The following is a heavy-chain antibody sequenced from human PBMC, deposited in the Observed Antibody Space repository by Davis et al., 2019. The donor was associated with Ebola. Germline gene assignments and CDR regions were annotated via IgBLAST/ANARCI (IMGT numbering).Heavy chain of an antibody. Sequence: PGGSLRLSCAASGLSFSTYWMSWVRQTPDKGLEFVANINQGGSVKNYVDSVKGRFTISRDNAKNSLYLQMNSLRAEDTAVYYCARDRYSDGSGYFFEQSHWGQGTLVTVSS. D-gene: IGHD3-3*01. CDR2: INQGGSVK. CDR3: ARDRYSDGSGYFFEQSH. V-gene: IGHV3-7*03. CDR1: GLSFSTYW. J-gene: IGHJ4*02.